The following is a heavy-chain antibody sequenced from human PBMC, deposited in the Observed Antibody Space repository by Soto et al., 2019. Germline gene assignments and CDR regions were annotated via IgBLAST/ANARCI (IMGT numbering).Heavy chain of an antibody. V-gene: IGHV4-31*03. D-gene: IGHD3-22*01. Sequence: QVQLQESGPGLVKPSQTLSLTCTVSGGSISSGGYYWSWIRQHQGKGLEWIGYIYYSGSTYYNPSLKSRVTISVDTSKNQFSLKLSSVTAADTAVYYCARVEHDSSGYRVNYFDYWGQGTLVTVSS. J-gene: IGHJ4*02. CDR3: ARVEHDSSGYRVNYFDY. CDR2: IYYSGST. CDR1: GGSISSGGYY.